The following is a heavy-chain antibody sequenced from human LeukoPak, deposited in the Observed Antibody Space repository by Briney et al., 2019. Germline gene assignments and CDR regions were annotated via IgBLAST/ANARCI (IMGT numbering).Heavy chain of an antibody. CDR3: ARVIDYVWGSYRRPHPSYYFDY. J-gene: IGHJ4*02. CDR1: GGSISSGGYY. V-gene: IGHV4-31*03. CDR2: IYYSGST. Sequence: SQTLSLTCTVSGGSISSGGYYWSWIRQHPGKGLEWIGYIYYSGSTYYNPSHKSRVTISVDTSKNQFSLKLSSVTAADTAVYYCARVIDYVWGSYRRPHPSYYFDYWGQGTLVTVSS. D-gene: IGHD3-16*02.